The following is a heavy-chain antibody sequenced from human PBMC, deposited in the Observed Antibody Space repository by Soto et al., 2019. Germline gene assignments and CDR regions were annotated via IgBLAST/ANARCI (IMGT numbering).Heavy chain of an antibody. CDR2: IYYSGST. Sequence: QVQLQESGPGLVKPSQTLSLTCTVSGDSISSGGYYWSWIRQHPGKGLEWIGYIYYSGSTYYNPSLKSRVTISVDTSKNQFSLKLSSVTAADTAVYYCARGVDIVVVVAATSTSGNYFDYWGQGTLVTVSS. J-gene: IGHJ4*02. V-gene: IGHV4-31*03. CDR3: ARGVDIVVVVAATSTSGNYFDY. D-gene: IGHD2-15*01. CDR1: GDSISSGGYY.